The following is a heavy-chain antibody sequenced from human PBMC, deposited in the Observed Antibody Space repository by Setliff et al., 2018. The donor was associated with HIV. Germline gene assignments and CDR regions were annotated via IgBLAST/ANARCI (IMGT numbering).Heavy chain of an antibody. CDR2: THYSGSS. CDR1: GGFISNHY. J-gene: IGHJ2*01. D-gene: IGHD2-21*02. CDR3: ARDVGLCGVDCWPYFYFDL. Sequence: SETLSLPCTISGGFISNHYWNWIRQPPGKGLEWIGSTHYSGSSYYSPSLKSRVTMSLDTSKNQFSLKLSSMTAADTAVYYCARDVGLCGVDCWPYFYFDLWGRGNLVTVSS. V-gene: IGHV4-59*11.